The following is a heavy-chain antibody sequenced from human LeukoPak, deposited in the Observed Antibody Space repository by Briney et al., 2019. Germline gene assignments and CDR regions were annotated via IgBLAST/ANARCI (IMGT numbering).Heavy chain of an antibody. CDR2: INHSGST. V-gene: IGHV4-34*01. Sequence: PSETLSLTCAVYGESFSGYYWSWIRQPPGKGLEWIGEINHSGSTNYNPSLKSRVTISVDTSKNQFSLKLSSVTAADTAVYYCARGGLLVSRGNSDYWGQGTLVTVSS. J-gene: IGHJ4*02. D-gene: IGHD3-22*01. CDR1: GESFSGYY. CDR3: ARGGLLVSRGNSDY.